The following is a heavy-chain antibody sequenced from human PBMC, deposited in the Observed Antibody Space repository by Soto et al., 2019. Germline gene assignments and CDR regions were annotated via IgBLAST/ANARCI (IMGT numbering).Heavy chain of an antibody. CDR1: GCTFSSYA. J-gene: IGHJ6*04. D-gene: IGHD4-17*01. Sequence: AASVKVSCKAPGCTFSSYAISWVRQAPGQGLEWMGGIIPIFGTANYAQKFQGRVTITADESTSTAYMELSSLGSEDTDVYYCARDGRDYGDNEAYHYYGIDVWGKGSTVTVSS. V-gene: IGHV1-69*01. CDR2: IIPIFGTA. CDR3: ARDGRDYGDNEAYHYYGIDV.